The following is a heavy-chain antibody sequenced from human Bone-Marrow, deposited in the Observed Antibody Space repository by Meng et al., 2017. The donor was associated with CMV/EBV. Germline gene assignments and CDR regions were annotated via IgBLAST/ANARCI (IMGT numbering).Heavy chain of an antibody. D-gene: IGHD6-13*01. Sequence: KASAGTFSSYANSWGRQAHRQGLEWMGGIIPILGIANYAQKFQGRVTITAEKYTSTDYMELSSLRSEDTAVYYCASGVAADGGWFDPWGQGTLVTVSS. J-gene: IGHJ5*02. CDR1: AGTFSSYA. CDR2: IIPILGIA. V-gene: IGHV1-69*10. CDR3: ASGVAADGGWFDP.